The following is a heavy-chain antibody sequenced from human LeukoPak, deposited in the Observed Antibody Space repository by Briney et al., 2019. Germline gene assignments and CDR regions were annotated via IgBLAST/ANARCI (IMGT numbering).Heavy chain of an antibody. V-gene: IGHV1-18*01. CDR2: ISAYNRDT. CDR3: ARDTSGGPYFDY. Sequence: ASVKVSCKASGYTFASYGISWVRQAPGQGLEWVGWISAYNRDTNYAQKVQGRVTLTTDTSTTTAYMELRSLRSDDTAVYYCARDTSGGPYFDYWGQGTLVTVAS. J-gene: IGHJ4*02. CDR1: GYTFASYG. D-gene: IGHD4-23*01.